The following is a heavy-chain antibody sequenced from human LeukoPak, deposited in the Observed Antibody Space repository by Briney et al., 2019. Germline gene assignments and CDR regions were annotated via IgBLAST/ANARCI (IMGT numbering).Heavy chain of an antibody. J-gene: IGHJ6*03. D-gene: IGHD3-16*01. CDR1: GDSISSYY. V-gene: IGHV4-59*01. CDR3: ARGGGYYYMDV. Sequence: SETLSLTCTVSGDSISSYYWSWIRQPPGKGLEWIGYIYYSGSTNYNPSLKSRVTISVDTSKNQFSLKLSSVTAADTAVYYCARGGGYYYMDVWGKGTTVTVSS. CDR2: IYYSGST.